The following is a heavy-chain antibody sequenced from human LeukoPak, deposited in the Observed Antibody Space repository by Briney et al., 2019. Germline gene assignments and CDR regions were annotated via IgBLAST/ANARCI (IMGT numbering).Heavy chain of an antibody. D-gene: IGHD6-13*01. CDR1: GYTFTNYY. V-gene: IGHV1-46*01. CDR3: ARAGYSSSWYYFDY. J-gene: IGHJ4*02. Sequence: ASVKVSCKASGYTFTNYYIHWERQAPGQGLEWMGIINPSGDSASYAQKFQGRVTMTRDTSTSTVYMELSSLRSEDTAVYYCARAGYSSSWYYFDYWGQGTLVTVSS. CDR2: INPSGDSA.